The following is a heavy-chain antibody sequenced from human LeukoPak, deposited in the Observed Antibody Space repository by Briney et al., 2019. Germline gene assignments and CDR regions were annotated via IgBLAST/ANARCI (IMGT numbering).Heavy chain of an antibody. CDR2: IKSKTDGGTT. J-gene: IGHJ4*02. Sequence: GGSLRLSCAASGFAFSNAWMSWVRQAPGKGLEWVGRIKSKTDGGTTDYAAPGKGRLTISRDDSKKTVYLQMNSLKIEDTAVYYCTTDVYYDSSGYQFDYWGQGTLVTVSS. V-gene: IGHV3-15*01. D-gene: IGHD3-22*01. CDR3: TTDVYYDSSGYQFDY. CDR1: GFAFSNAW.